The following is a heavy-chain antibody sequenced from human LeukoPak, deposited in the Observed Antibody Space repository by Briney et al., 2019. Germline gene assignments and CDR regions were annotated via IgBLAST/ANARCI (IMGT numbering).Heavy chain of an antibody. V-gene: IGHV1-2*02. CDR2: INPNSGGT. CDR1: GYTFTGYF. J-gene: IGHJ4*02. CDR3: ASSIVYCSSTSCYFN. Sequence: ASVKVSCKASGYTFTGYFMHWVRQAPGQGLEWMGWINPNSGGTNYAQKFQGRVTMTRDTSISTAYMELGRLRSDDTAVYYCASSIVYCSSTSCYFNWGQGTLVTVSS. D-gene: IGHD2-2*01.